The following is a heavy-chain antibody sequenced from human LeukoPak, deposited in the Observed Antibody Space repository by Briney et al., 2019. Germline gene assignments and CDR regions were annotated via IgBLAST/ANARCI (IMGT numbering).Heavy chain of an antibody. CDR1: GGSISPNL. D-gene: IGHD2-8*01. CDR2: IQYSGDT. Sequence: SETLSLTCTVSGGSISPNLWSLIRQPPGKGLELIGYIQYSGDTHYNPSLESRVTISVDTSKNQVSLKVISVTAADTAVYYCARHVLRGGTAFDVWGQGTLVTVSS. J-gene: IGHJ4*02. CDR3: ARHVLRGGTAFDV. V-gene: IGHV4-59*08.